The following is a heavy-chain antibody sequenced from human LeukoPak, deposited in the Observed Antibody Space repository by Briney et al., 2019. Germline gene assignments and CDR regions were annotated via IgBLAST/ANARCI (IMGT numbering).Heavy chain of an antibody. D-gene: IGHD6-13*01. Sequence: GGSLRLSCAASGFTFSSYSMNWVRQAPGKGLEWVSSISSSSSYIYYADSVKGRFTISRDNAKNTLYLQMNSLRAEDTAVYYCARSSSWRRYFDYWGQGTLVTVSS. CDR1: GFTFSSYS. CDR2: ISSSSSYI. V-gene: IGHV3-21*04. CDR3: ARSSSWRRYFDY. J-gene: IGHJ4*02.